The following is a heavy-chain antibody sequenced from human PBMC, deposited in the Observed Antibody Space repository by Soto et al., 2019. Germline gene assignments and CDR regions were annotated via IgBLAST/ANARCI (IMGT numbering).Heavy chain of an antibody. D-gene: IGHD6-19*01. Sequence: AASVKVSCKASGGTFSSYTISWGRQAPGQGLEWMGRIIPILGIANYAQKFQGRVTITADKSTSTAYMELSSLRSEDTAVYYCARVHPGIAVAGAPGDAFDIWGQGTMVTVSS. J-gene: IGHJ3*02. CDR3: ARVHPGIAVAGAPGDAFDI. CDR1: GGTFSSYT. V-gene: IGHV1-69*02. CDR2: IIPILGIA.